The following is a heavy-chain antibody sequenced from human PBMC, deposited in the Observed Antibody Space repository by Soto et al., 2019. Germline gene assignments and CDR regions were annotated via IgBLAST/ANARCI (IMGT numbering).Heavy chain of an antibody. CDR2: ISDTGAST. CDR3: ANGRGSGCAWYFDN. J-gene: IGHJ4*02. D-gene: IGHD6-19*01. CDR1: GFTFKESA. V-gene: IGHV3-23*01. Sequence: EVRLLEAGGGLKQPGGSLRLSCAASGFTFKESAMNLVRQAPGKGLDWVASISDTGASTWYAESVRGRLSISRDNSKNTLYLQMNSLSGEDAAVYYCANGRGSGCAWYFDNCGQGNLVTVSS.